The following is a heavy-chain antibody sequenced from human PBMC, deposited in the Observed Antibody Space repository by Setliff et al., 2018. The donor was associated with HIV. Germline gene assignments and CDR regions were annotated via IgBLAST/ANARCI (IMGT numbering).Heavy chain of an antibody. Sequence: SETLSLTCTVSGGSMNSSSYYWGWIRQPPGKGLEWLGSIYYSGKTYDNPSLKSRVTISVDTSKNQFSLKLSSVTAADTAVYYCARNDYGSGTYNWFDPWGQGTLVTVSS. CDR2: IYYSGKT. V-gene: IGHV4-39*07. CDR1: GGSMNSSSYY. D-gene: IGHD3-10*01. J-gene: IGHJ5*02. CDR3: ARNDYGSGTYNWFDP.